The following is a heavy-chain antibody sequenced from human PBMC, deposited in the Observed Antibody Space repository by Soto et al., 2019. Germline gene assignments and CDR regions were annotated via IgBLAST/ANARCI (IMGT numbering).Heavy chain of an antibody. CDR3: AKVKGAAASDY. V-gene: IGHV3-23*01. J-gene: IGHJ4*02. CDR2: VSDSGGGI. Sequence: EVQLLESGGGLVQPGGSLRLSCAASGFTFSSYGMSWVRQAPGKGLEWVSAVSDSGGGIYYADSVKGRFTISRDNPKNTLYPQTSSLRAENTAVYYCAKVKGAAASDYWGQGTLVIVSS. CDR1: GFTFSSYG. D-gene: IGHD2-2*01.